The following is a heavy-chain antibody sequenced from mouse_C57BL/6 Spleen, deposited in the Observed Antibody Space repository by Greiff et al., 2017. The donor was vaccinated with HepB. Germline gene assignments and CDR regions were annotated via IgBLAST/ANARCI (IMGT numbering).Heavy chain of an antibody. D-gene: IGHD1-1*01. CDR1: GFNIKNTY. Sequence: EVQLVESVAELVRPGASVKLSCTASGFNIKNTYMHWVKQRPEQGLEWIGRIDPANGNTKYAPKFQGKATITADTSSNTAYLQLSSLTSEDTAIYYCALHYYGSSLYAMDYWGQGTSVTVSS. J-gene: IGHJ4*01. CDR2: IDPANGNT. CDR3: ALHYYGSSLYAMDY. V-gene: IGHV14-3*01.